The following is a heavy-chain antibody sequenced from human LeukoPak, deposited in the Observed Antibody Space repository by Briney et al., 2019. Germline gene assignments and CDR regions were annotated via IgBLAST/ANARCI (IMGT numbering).Heavy chain of an antibody. CDR2: IYYSGST. CDR3: ARNYYDSSGYDAFDI. Sequence: SETLSLTCTVSGGSISSSSYYWGWIRQPPGKGLEWIGSIYYSGSTYYNPSLKSRVTISVDTSKNQFSLKLSSVTAADTAVYYCARNYYDSSGYDAFDIWGQGTMVTVSS. J-gene: IGHJ3*02. CDR1: GGSISSSSYY. D-gene: IGHD3-22*01. V-gene: IGHV4-39*07.